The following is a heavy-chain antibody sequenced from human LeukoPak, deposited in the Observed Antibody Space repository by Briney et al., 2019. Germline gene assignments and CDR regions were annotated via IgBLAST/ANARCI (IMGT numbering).Heavy chain of an antibody. Sequence: ASVKVSCKASGYTFTSYGISWVRQAPGQGLEWMGWISAYNGNTNYAQKLQGRVTMTTDTPTSTAYMELRSLRSDDTAVYYCARVLISSGYYYVPGYYYMDVWGKGTTVTVSS. CDR2: ISAYNGNT. J-gene: IGHJ6*03. D-gene: IGHD3-22*01. V-gene: IGHV1-18*01. CDR1: GYTFTSYG. CDR3: ARVLISSGYYYVPGYYYMDV.